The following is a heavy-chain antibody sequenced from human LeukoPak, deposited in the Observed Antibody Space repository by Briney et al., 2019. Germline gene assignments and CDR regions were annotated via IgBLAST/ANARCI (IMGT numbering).Heavy chain of an antibody. CDR1: GSTFTGYY. D-gene: IGHD3-10*01. CDR3: ARVDDHYGSGSYPDY. Sequence: ASVTVSFKASGSTFTGYYMHWLRQASGPGLEWIGWINPNSGGTNYAHKFQGRVTMTRDTSTSTAYMELSRLRSDDTAVYYCARVDDHYGSGSYPDYWGQGNLVTVFS. V-gene: IGHV1-2*07. J-gene: IGHJ4*02. CDR2: INPNSGGT.